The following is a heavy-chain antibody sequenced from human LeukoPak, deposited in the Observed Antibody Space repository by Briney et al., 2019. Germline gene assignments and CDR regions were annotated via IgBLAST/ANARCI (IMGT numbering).Heavy chain of an antibody. CDR2: IYDSGST. V-gene: IGHV4-31*03. J-gene: IGHJ6*03. Sequence: PSETLSLTCTVSGGSISSGGYYWSWIRQHPGKGLEWIGCIYDSGSTFYTPSLKSRVSISLDTSKSQFSLRVISVTAADTAVYFCARNTGIAAVGNPSYYFYYYMDVWGKGTTVTVSS. CDR3: ARNTGIAAVGNPSYYFYYYMDV. CDR1: GGSISSGGYY. D-gene: IGHD6-13*01.